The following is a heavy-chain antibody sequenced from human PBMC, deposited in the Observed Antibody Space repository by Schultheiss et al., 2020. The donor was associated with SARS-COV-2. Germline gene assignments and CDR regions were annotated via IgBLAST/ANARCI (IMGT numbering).Heavy chain of an antibody. CDR2: INHSGST. J-gene: IGHJ4*02. D-gene: IGHD6-13*01. Sequence: SETLSLTCAVYGGSFSGYYWSWIRQPPGKGLEWIGEINHSGSTNYNPSLKSRVTISGDTSENHFSLKLTSVTAADTAVYFCAREQQQLVDYWGQGTLVTVSS. V-gene: IGHV4-34*01. CDR1: GGSFSGYY. CDR3: AREQQQLVDY.